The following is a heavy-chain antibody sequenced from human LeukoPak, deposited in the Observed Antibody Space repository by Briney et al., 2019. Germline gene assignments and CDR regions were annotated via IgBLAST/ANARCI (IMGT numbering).Heavy chain of an antibody. CDR2: IVGDGGGI. V-gene: IGHV3-23*01. D-gene: IGHD5-24*01. Sequence: GGSLRLSCAASGFTFSTYAMNWVRQTPGKGLEWVSVIVGDGGGIHYADSVSGRFTISRDNSRNTLYLQMNSLRVEDTAVYYCAKDRIPDGKYSIDFWGQGTLVTVYS. J-gene: IGHJ4*02. CDR3: AKDRIPDGKYSIDF. CDR1: GFTFSTYA.